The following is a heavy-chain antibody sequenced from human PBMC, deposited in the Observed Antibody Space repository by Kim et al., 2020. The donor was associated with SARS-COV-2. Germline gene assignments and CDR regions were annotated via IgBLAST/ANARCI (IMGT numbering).Heavy chain of an antibody. CDR1: GFTLNSYA. V-gene: IGHV3-23*01. Sequence: GGSLRLSCEGSGFTLNSYAMSWVRQAPGKGLEWVSGISGTGANSDLADSVKGRFTISRDNSKNTLYLQLNSLRVEDTAVYYCARDGYNDIPFDYWGPGTLVTVSS. CDR3: ARDGYNDIPFDY. CDR2: ISGTGANS. D-gene: IGHD5-12*01. J-gene: IGHJ4*02.